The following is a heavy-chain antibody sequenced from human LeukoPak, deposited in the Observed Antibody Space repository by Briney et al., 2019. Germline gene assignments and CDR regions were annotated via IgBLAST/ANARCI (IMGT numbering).Heavy chain of an antibody. D-gene: IGHD2-15*01. V-gene: IGHV2-5*01. Sequence: SGPTLVNPTQTLTLTCTFSGFSVSTSGVGVGWIRQPPGKALEWLALIYWNDDNLYSPSLKSRLTIGKDTSKNQVVLTMTNVDPVDTATYYCVHRRRYGSSTAWFDPWGQGTLVTVSS. CDR2: IYWNDDN. J-gene: IGHJ5*02. CDR3: VHRRRYGSSTAWFDP. CDR1: GFSVSTSGVG.